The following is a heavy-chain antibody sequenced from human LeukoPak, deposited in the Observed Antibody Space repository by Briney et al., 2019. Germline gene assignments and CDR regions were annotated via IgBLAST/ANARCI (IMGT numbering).Heavy chain of an antibody. V-gene: IGHV5-51*01. CDR2: IYPGDSDT. Sequence: GESLKISCKGSGYSFTSDWIGWVRQMPGKGPEWMGIIYPGDSDTRYSPSFQGQVTISADKSISTAYLQWSSLKASDTAMYYCARLGDLYGDYGIHDYWGQGTLVTVSS. J-gene: IGHJ4*02. CDR1: GYSFTSDW. D-gene: IGHD4-17*01. CDR3: ARLGDLYGDYGIHDY.